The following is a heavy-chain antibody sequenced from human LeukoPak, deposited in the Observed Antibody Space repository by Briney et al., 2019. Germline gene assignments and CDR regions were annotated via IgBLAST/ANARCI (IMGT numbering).Heavy chain of an antibody. J-gene: IGHJ3*02. CDR3: VVVRGESGAFDI. CDR2: IDIGGGST. CDR1: GFTFSSYA. Sequence: GGSLRLSCAASGFTFSSYAMSWVRQAPGMGLQLVSAIDIGGGSTYSADSVKGRFTISRDNSKNTLYLQMNSLRAEDTAVYYCVVVRGESGAFDIWGQGTMVTVSS. D-gene: IGHD2-15*01. V-gene: IGHV3-23*01.